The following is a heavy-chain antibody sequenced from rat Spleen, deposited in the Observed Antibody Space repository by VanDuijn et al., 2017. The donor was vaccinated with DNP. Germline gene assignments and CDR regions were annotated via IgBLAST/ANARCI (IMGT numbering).Heavy chain of an antibody. J-gene: IGHJ2*01. CDR3: TTVGY. V-gene: IGHV5-20*01. CDR2: ISTTGGST. Sequence: EVQLVESGGGLVQPGRSLKLSCAASGFTFSHHDMAWVRQAPTKGLEWVAAISTTGGSTYYRDSVKGRFTISRDNAKSSLYLQMDSLRSEDTATYYCTTVGYWGQGVMVTVSS. CDR1: GFTFSHHD.